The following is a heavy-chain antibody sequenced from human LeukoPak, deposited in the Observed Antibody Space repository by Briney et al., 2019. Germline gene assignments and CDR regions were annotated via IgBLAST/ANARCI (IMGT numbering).Heavy chain of an antibody. Sequence: PGRSLRLSCAASGFTFSIYVMSWVRQAPGKGLEWVSAISGPGGVTYYADSVKGRFTISRDNSKNTLYLQMNSLRVEDTAIYYCAKAPQGYNSYAHPANWSQGTLVTVSS. CDR3: AKAPQGYNSYAHPAN. D-gene: IGHD6-6*01. V-gene: IGHV3-23*01. CDR1: GFTFSIYV. J-gene: IGHJ4*02. CDR2: ISGPGGVT.